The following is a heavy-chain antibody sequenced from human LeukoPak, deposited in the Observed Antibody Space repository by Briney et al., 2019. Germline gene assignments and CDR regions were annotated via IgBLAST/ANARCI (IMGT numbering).Heavy chain of an antibody. CDR2: IYVGGNT. CDR3: ATEKGTSWHDAYDI. V-gene: IGHV3-66*01. CDR1: GFIVSNNY. Sequence: GGSLRLSCAASGFIVSNNYMSWVRQAPGEGLEWVSVIYVGGNTYYADSVKDRFTISRDNSKNTVNLEMNSLRVEDTAVYYCATEKGTSWHDAYDIWGQGTMVIVSS. D-gene: IGHD6-13*01. J-gene: IGHJ3*02.